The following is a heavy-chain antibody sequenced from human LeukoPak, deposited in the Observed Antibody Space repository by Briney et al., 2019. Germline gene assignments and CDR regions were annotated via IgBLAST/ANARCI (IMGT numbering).Heavy chain of an antibody. D-gene: IGHD6-13*01. CDR1: GVNVSSNSVA. CDR2: TYYRSKWYN. J-gene: IGHJ4*02. Sequence: SQIPATTWSISGVNVSSNSVALNWIRQSPSRGLECLGRTYYRSKWYNDYAVSVKSRITINPDTSKNQFSLQLNSVTPEDTAVYYCARSSSAELTFDYWGQETLVTVSS. CDR3: ARSSSAELTFDY. V-gene: IGHV6-1*01.